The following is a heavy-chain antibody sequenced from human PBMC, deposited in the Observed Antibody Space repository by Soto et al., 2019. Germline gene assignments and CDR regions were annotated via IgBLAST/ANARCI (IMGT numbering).Heavy chain of an antibody. CDR3: AIDRHGSSGWHDAFEI. Sequence: EVQLVESGGGVVRPGGSLRLSCAASGFTFDDYGMSWVRQAPGKGLEWVSGINWNGGSTGYADSVKGRFTISRDNAKNSLYLQMNSLRAEDTALYHCAIDRHGSSGWHDAFEIWGQGTMVTVSS. V-gene: IGHV3-20*01. D-gene: IGHD6-19*01. J-gene: IGHJ3*02. CDR2: INWNGGST. CDR1: GFTFDDYG.